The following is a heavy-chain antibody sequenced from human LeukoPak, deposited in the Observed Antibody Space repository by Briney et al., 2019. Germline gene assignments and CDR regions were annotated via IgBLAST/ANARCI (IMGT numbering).Heavy chain of an antibody. D-gene: IGHD3-22*01. CDR1: GFSLSTSGVG. CDR3: AHMTDESSYSDSSGLSLDY. J-gene: IGHJ4*02. Sequence: SGPTLLNPTETLTLTCAFSGFSLSTSGVGVGWIRQPPGKALEWLAVIYWDEDKRYSPSLTSRLTITKDTSKVQVVPTMTNMDPVDTATYYCAHMTDESSYSDSSGLSLDYWGQGTLVTVSS. V-gene: IGHV2-5*02. CDR2: IYWDEDK.